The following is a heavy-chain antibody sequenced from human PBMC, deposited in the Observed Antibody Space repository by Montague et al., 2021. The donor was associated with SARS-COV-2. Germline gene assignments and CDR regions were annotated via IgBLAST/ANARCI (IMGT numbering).Heavy chain of an antibody. CDR3: ARVRYYGAGTYLGMDV. J-gene: IGHJ6*02. CDR2: INPSGST. CDR1: GGSFSGYC. V-gene: IGHV4-34*01. Sequence: SETLSLTCAVYGGSFSGYCWSWIRQPAGRGLEWIGGINPSGSTNYNPSLKSRVTISVDTSKNQFSLKLSSVTAADTAVYYCARVRYYGAGTYLGMDVWGQGTTVTVSS. D-gene: IGHD3-10*01.